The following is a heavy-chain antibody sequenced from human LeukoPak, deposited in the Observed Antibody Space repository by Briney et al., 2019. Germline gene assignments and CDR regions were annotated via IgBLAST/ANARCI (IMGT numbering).Heavy chain of an antibody. D-gene: IGHD5-24*01. J-gene: IGHJ3*02. CDR3: ARVRDGYNDAYDI. Sequence: GASVKVSCKASGYIFTDYYMHWVRQAPGQGLEWMGWIDPNSGGTNSAQKFQGRVTMTRDTSISTAYMELSRLRSDDTAVYYCARVRDGYNDAYDIWGQGTMVTVSS. CDR1: GYIFTDYY. V-gene: IGHV1-2*02. CDR2: IDPNSGGT.